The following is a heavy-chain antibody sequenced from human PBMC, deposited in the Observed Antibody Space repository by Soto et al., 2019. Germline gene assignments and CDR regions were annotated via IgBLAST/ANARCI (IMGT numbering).Heavy chain of an antibody. D-gene: IGHD1-1*01. CDR1: RFTFSSYW. Sequence: GGSLRLSCAASRFTFSSYWMHWVRQAPGEGLVWVSRINSDGSDTGYADSVKGRFTISRDNAKNTLYLQMNSLRAEDTAVYFCAKAARTTTLYNFDFWGQGTLVTVSS. V-gene: IGHV3-74*01. CDR3: AKAARTTTLYNFDF. CDR2: INSDGSDT. J-gene: IGHJ4*02.